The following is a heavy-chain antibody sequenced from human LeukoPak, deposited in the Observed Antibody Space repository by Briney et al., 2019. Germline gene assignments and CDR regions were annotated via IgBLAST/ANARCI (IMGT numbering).Heavy chain of an antibody. V-gene: IGHV4-39*07. CDR3: ARDSGSYRTWPEYYFDY. Sequence: PSETLSLTCTVSGGSISSSSYYWGWIRQPPGKGLEWIGSIYYSGSTYYNPSLKSRVTISVDTSKNQFSLKLSSVTAADTAVYYCARDSGSYRTWPEYYFDYWGQGTLVTVSS. D-gene: IGHD1-26*01. CDR2: IYYSGST. CDR1: GGSISSSSYY. J-gene: IGHJ4*02.